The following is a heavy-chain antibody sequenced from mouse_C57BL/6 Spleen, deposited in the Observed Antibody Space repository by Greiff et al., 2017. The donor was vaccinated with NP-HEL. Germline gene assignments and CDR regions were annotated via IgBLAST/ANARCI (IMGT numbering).Heavy chain of an antibody. Sequence: QVQLQQPGAELVKPGASVKMTCKASGYTFTSYWITWVKQRPGQGLEWIGDIYPGSGSTNYNEKFKSKATLTVDTSSSTAYMQLSSLTSEDSAVYYGARPNYYGSPFDYWGQGTTLTVSS. V-gene: IGHV1-55*01. CDR3: ARPNYYGSPFDY. CDR1: GYTFTSYW. CDR2: IYPGSGST. D-gene: IGHD1-1*01. J-gene: IGHJ2*01.